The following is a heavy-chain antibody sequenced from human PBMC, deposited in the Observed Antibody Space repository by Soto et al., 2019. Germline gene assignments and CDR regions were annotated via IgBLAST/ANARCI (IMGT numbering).Heavy chain of an antibody. Sequence: SGGSLRLSCAASGFTFSSYGMHWVRQAPGKGLEWVAVISYDGSNKYYADSVKGRFTISRDNSKNTLYLQMNSLRAEDTAVYYCARTEYYYYYYGMDVWGQGTTVTVSS. J-gene: IGHJ6*02. CDR3: ARTEYYYYYYGMDV. D-gene: IGHD3-10*01. V-gene: IGHV3-30*03. CDR1: GFTFSSYG. CDR2: ISYDGSNK.